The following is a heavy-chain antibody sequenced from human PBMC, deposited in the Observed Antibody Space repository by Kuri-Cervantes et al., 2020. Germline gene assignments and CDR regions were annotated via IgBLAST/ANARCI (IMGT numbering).Heavy chain of an antibody. CDR1: GFTFSGYA. CDR3: AGEVGAIIN. D-gene: IGHD3-10*01. V-gene: IGHV3-48*01. CDR2: ISTSSSSI. Sequence: GGSLRLSCAASGFTFSGYAMSWVRQAPGKGLEWVSYISTSSSSIYYADSVKGRFTISRDNAKNSLYLQMNSLRAEDTAVYYCAGEVGAIINWGQGTLVTVSS. J-gene: IGHJ4*02.